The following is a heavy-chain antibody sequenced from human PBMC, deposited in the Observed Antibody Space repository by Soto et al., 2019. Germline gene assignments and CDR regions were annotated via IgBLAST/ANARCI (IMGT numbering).Heavy chain of an antibody. V-gene: IGHV4-39*01. J-gene: IGHJ6*02. CDR2: MYSSENT. CDR3: ARLNGYCISTNCHGYYGMDV. D-gene: IGHD2-2*03. CDR1: GGFVRSSRYS. Sequence: PSETLSLTCSVSGGFVRSSRYSWGWIRQSPGKGLEWIGTMYSSENTYYNPSLLSRVTISVDTSKNEFSLRLSSVTAADTAVYYCARLNGYCISTNCHGYYGMDVWGQGTTVTVSS.